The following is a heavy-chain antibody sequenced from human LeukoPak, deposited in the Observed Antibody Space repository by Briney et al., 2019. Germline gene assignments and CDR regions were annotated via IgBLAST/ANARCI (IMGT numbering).Heavy chain of an antibody. J-gene: IGHJ6*02. Sequence: GSLRLSCAASGFTLSNHWMTWVRQVPGRGPEWVANVNRDGSETYYLDSVKGRFTISKDNAKNSLYLQMNSLRAEDTALYHCARNNGMDVWGQGTTVIVSS. V-gene: IGHV3-7*03. CDR2: VNRDGSET. CDR1: GFTLSNHW. CDR3: ARNNGMDV.